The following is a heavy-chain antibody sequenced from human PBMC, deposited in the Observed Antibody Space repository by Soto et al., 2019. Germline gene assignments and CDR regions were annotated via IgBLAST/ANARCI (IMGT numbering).Heavy chain of an antibody. CDR1: GFTFSSYG. CDR3: ANGYGSTI. D-gene: IGHD3-10*01. CDR2: ISSSGNYI. J-gene: IGHJ4*02. Sequence: GSLRLSCAASGFTFSSYGMNWVRQAPGKGLEWVSSISSSGNYIYYADSVKGRFTISRDNAKNSLYLQMNSLRAEDTAVYYCANGYGSTIWGQGTLVTVSS. V-gene: IGHV3-21*01.